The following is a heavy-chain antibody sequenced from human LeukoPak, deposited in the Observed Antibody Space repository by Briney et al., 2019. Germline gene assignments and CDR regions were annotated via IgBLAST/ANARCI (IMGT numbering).Heavy chain of an antibody. CDR1: GFTFNSYE. V-gene: IGHV3-48*03. D-gene: IGHD3-3*01. CDR3: ARQDRVLIAFDY. J-gene: IGHJ4*02. CDR2: ISSSGSTI. Sequence: PGGSLRLFCAAFGFTFNSYEMNWVRQAPGKGLEWVSYISSSGSTIYYADSVKGRFTISRDNAKSSLYLQMNSLRAEDTAIYYCARQDRVLIAFDYWGQGTLVTVSS.